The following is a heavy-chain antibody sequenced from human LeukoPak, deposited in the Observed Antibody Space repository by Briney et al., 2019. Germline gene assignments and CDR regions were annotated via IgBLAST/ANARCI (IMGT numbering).Heavy chain of an antibody. D-gene: IGHD3-10*01. Sequence: GGSLRLSCAASGFTFSNAWMSWVRQAPGKGLEWVGRIKSKTDGGTTDYAAPVKGRFTISRDDSKNTLYLQMDSLKTEDTAVYYCTTDRTPMVRGVTNTLDYWGQGTLVTVPS. V-gene: IGHV3-15*01. CDR3: TTDRTPMVRGVTNTLDY. J-gene: IGHJ4*02. CDR1: GFTFSNAW. CDR2: IKSKTDGGTT.